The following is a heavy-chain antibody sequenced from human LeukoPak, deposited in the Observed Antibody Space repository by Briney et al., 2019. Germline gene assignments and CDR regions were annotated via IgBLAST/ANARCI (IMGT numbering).Heavy chain of an antibody. D-gene: IGHD3-10*01. J-gene: IGHJ5*02. CDR1: GYSFTNYW. CDR2: IYPGDSDT. CDR3: ARQSAYYGSGSYRLNWFDP. V-gene: IGHV5-51*01. Sequence: GESLKISCKGSGYSFTNYWIGWVRQMPGKGLEWMGIIYPGDSDTRYSPSFQGQVTISANKSISTAYLQWSSLKASDTAMYYCARQSAYYGSGSYRLNWFDPWGQGTLVTVSS.